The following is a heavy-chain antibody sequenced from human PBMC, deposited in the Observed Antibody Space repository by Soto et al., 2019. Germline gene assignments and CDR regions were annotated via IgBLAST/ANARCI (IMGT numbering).Heavy chain of an antibody. CDR1: GGSISNNNY. D-gene: IGHD1-26*01. CDR2: IYYSGST. J-gene: IGHJ1*01. CDR3: AEGSGSYYFYFQH. V-gene: IGHV4-59*01. Sequence: LSLTCAVSGGSISNNNYWSWIRQPPGKGLEWIGYIYYSGSTNYNPSLKSRVTISVDTSKNQFSLKLSSVTAADTAVYYCAEGSGSYYFYFQHWGQGTLVTVSS.